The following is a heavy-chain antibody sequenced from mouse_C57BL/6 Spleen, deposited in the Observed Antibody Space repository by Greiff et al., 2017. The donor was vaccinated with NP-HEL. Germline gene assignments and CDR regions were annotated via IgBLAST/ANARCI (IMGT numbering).Heavy chain of an antibody. V-gene: IGHV5-17*01. CDR1: GFTFSDYG. Sequence: EVHLVESGGGLVKPGGSLKLSCAASGFTFSDYGMHWVRQAPEKGLEWVAYISSGSSTIYYADTVKGRFTISRDNAKNTLFLQMTSLRSEDTAMYYCARWLYWYFDVWGTGTTVTVSS. CDR2: ISSGSSTI. CDR3: ARWLYWYFDV. J-gene: IGHJ1*03.